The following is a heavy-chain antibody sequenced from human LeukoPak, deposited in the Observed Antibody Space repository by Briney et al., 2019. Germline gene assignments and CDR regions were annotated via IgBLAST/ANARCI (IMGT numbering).Heavy chain of an antibody. V-gene: IGHV3-66*01. CDR3: VWRDYYLLDAFHI. CDR1: GFTVSSNY. D-gene: IGHD2-21*02. CDR2: IYSGGST. Sequence: GSLRLSCAASGFTVSSNYMSWVRQAPGKGLEWVSVIYSGGSTYYADSVKGRFTISRDNSKNTLYLQMNSLRAEDTAVYYCVWRDYYLLDAFHIWGQGTMVTVSS. J-gene: IGHJ3*02.